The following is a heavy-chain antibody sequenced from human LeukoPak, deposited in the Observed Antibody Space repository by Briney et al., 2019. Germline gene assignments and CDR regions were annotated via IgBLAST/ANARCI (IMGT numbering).Heavy chain of an antibody. J-gene: IGHJ4*02. CDR2: IWYDGSNK. CDR3: ASIYDSSGYYYDDGERPYAPFDY. Sequence: PGGSLRLSCAASGFTFSSYGMHWVRQAPGKGLEWVAVIWYDGSNKYYADSVKGRFTISRDNSKNTLYLQMNSLRAEDTAVYYCASIYDSSGYYYDDGERPYAPFDYWGQGTLVTVSS. D-gene: IGHD3-22*01. V-gene: IGHV3-33*08. CDR1: GFTFSSYG.